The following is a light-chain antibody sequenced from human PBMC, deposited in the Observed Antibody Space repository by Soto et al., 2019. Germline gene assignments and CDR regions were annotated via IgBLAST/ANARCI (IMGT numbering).Light chain of an antibody. CDR3: QQRSNWIT. CDR1: QSVSSY. V-gene: IGKV3-11*01. Sequence: EIVFTQSPATLSLSPGERPTLSCRASQSVSSYLAWYQQKPGQAPRLLIYDASNRATGIPARFSGSGSGTDFTLTISSLEPEDFAVYYCQQRSNWITFGQGTRLEIK. J-gene: IGKJ5*01. CDR2: DAS.